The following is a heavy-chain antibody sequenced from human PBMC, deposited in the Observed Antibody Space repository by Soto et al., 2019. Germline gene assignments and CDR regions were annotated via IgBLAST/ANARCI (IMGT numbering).Heavy chain of an antibody. CDR1: GFPFSSYA. D-gene: IGHD5-18*01. J-gene: IGHJ6*02. V-gene: IGHV3-23*01. CDR3: AKHSRARNLQLWTTRGAYYYYYGMDV. Sequence: GGSLRLSCAASGFPFSSYAMSWVRQAPGKGLEWVSAISGSGGSTYYADSVKGRFTISRDNSKNTLYLQMNSLRAEDTAVYYCAKHSRARNLQLWTTRGAYYYYYGMDVWGQGTTVTVSS. CDR2: ISGSGGST.